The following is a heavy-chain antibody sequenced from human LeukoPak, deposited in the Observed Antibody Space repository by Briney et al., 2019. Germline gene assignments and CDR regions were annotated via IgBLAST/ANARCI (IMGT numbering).Heavy chain of an antibody. D-gene: IGHD3-10*01. V-gene: IGHV1-18*01. Sequence: ASVKVSCKASGYTFTSYGTSWVRQAPGQGLELMGWISAYNGNTNYAQKLQGRVTMTTDTSTSTAYMELRSLRSDDTAVYYCARKYYYGSGSSFDYWGQGTLVTVSS. CDR2: ISAYNGNT. CDR1: GYTFTSYG. CDR3: ARKYYYGSGSSFDY. J-gene: IGHJ4*02.